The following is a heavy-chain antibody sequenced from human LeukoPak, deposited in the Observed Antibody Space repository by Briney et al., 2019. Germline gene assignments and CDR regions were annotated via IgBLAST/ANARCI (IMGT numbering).Heavy chain of an antibody. V-gene: IGHV3-7*01. CDR2: IKQDGSEK. CDR1: GFTFSNFW. J-gene: IGHJ4*02. D-gene: IGHD3-10*01. Sequence: GRSLRLSCAASGFTFSNFWMSWVRQAPGRGLECVANIKQDGSEKNYVDSVKGRFTISRDNAENSLSLQMNSLRAEDTAIYFCARDGRYGAGTSDYWGQGALVTVSS. CDR3: ARDGRYGAGTSDY.